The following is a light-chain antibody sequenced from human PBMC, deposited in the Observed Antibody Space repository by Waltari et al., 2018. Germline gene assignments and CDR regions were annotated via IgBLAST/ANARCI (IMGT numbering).Light chain of an antibody. CDR3: SAWDTSLNMWV. Sequence: LQQHQGHPPKLLSYRSNDRPSGISERFPASRSGNTASLTITGLQPEDETDYYCSAWDTSLNMWVFGGGTKLTVL. V-gene: IGLV10-54*04. CDR2: RSN. J-gene: IGLJ3*02.